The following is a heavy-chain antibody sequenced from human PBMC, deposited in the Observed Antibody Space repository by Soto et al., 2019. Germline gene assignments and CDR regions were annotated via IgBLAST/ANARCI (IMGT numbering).Heavy chain of an antibody. Sequence: QVQLQQWGAGLLKPSETLSLTCAVYGGSFSGYYWSWIRQPPGKGLEWIGEINHSGGTNYNPSLKMRVTISVDTSKNQFSLKLSSVTAADTSVYYCARTYSSSWSPFDYWGQGTLVTVSS. CDR3: ARTYSSSWSPFDY. CDR2: INHSGGT. CDR1: GGSFSGYY. D-gene: IGHD6-13*01. V-gene: IGHV4-34*01. J-gene: IGHJ4*02.